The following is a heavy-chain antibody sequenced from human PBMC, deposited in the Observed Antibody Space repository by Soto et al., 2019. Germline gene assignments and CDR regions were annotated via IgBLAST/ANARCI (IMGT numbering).Heavy chain of an antibody. V-gene: IGHV3-23*01. CDR2: ISSSGDST. J-gene: IGHJ3*01. D-gene: IGHD2-15*01. CDR1: GFTFSTYA. CDR3: AKDDGGSYRGGAFDL. Sequence: EVQLLESGGALVQPGESLRLSCAASGFTFSTYAMTWVRQAPGKGLEWVSSISSSGDSTFYADSVKGRFTISRDSSKNTRSLQMNSLRAEDTAVYYCAKDDGGSYRGGAFDLWGQGTMVTVSS.